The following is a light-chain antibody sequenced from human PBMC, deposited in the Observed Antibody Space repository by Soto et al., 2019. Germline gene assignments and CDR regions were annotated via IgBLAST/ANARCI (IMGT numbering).Light chain of an antibody. CDR2: GDN. CDR3: AGWDGSLKGFV. V-gene: IGLV1-40*01. J-gene: IGLJ1*01. CDR1: SSNIGAEYD. Sequence: QSVLTQPPSVSGAPGQRVAISCTGSSSNIGAEYDVHWYQQLPGTAPKRLIYGDNNRPSGVPDRFSGSKSGTSASLVTSGLQSEDEAEYFCAGWDGSLKGFVFGTGTKVTVL.